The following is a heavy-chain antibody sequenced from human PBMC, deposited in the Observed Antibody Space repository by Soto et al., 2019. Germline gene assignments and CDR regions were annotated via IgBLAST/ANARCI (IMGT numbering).Heavy chain of an antibody. D-gene: IGHD1-1*01. Sequence: SETLSLTCTVSSGSIVSYYWSWIRQPPGKGLEWIGYIYYSGSTNYKSSLKRRITISVDTSKNQISLNLRSVCAADTAVYFCARQPPNTTAFDIWGQGTMVT. CDR2: IYYSGST. CDR1: SGSIVSYY. J-gene: IGHJ3*02. CDR3: ARQPPNTTAFDI. V-gene: IGHV4-59*08.